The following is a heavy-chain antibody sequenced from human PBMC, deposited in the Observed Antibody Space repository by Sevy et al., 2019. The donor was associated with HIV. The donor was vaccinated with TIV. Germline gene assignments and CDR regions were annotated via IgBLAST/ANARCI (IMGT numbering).Heavy chain of an antibody. D-gene: IGHD1-26*01. J-gene: IGHJ6*02. CDR3: VRQGGLVDYGMDV. Sequence: SETLSLTCTVSGGSIGHYYWSWIRQPPGKGLEWIAYVYYTGSTNYNPSLKGRVTIALDTPKNQFSLNLSSLTAAGTAVYYCVRQGGLVDYGMDVWGQGTTVTVSS. CDR2: VYYTGST. V-gene: IGHV4-59*01. CDR1: GGSIGHYY.